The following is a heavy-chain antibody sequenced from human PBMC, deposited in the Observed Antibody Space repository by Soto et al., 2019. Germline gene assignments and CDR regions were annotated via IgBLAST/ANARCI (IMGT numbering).Heavy chain of an antibody. D-gene: IGHD2-2*02. CDR2: INHSGST. CDR1: GGSFSGYY. V-gene: IGHV4-34*01. J-gene: IGHJ6*02. Sequence: QVQLQQWGAGLLKPSETLSLTCAVYGGSFSGYYWSWIRQPPGKGLEWIGEINHSGSTNYNPSLKRRVTISVDTSRNQFSLKRSSVTAADTAVYYCARPKVRGYCSSTSCYTDGVDVWGQGTTVTVSS. CDR3: ARPKVRGYCSSTSCYTDGVDV.